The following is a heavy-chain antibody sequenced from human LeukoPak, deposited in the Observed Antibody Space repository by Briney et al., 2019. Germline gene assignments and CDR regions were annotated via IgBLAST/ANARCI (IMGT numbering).Heavy chain of an antibody. Sequence: PGGSLRLSCAASGFTFSNYAMRWVRQAPGKGLEWVSYISSSGSTIYYADSVKGRFTISRDNAKNSLYLQMNSLRAEDTAVYYCARCSDYGEFYYYYYYMDVWGKGTTVTISS. D-gene: IGHD4-17*01. CDR1: GFTFSNYA. J-gene: IGHJ6*03. CDR2: ISSSGSTI. V-gene: IGHV3-11*01. CDR3: ARCSDYGEFYYYYYYMDV.